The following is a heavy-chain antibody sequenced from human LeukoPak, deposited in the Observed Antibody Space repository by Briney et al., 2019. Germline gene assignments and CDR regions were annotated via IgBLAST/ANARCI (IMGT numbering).Heavy chain of an antibody. CDR3: ARTSIRIAVAGTRRGNWFDP. V-gene: IGHV1-2*02. Sequence: ASVKVSCKASGYTFTGYYMHWVRQAPGQGLEWMGWINPNSGGTNYAQKFQGRVTMTRDTSISTAYMELSRLRSDDTAVYYCARTSIRIAVAGTRRGNWFDPWGQGTLVTVSP. CDR2: INPNSGGT. J-gene: IGHJ5*02. D-gene: IGHD6-19*01. CDR1: GYTFTGYY.